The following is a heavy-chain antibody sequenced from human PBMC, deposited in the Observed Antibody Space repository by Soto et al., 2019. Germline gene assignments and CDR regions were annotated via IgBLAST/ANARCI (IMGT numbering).Heavy chain of an antibody. CDR1: GGXISSSSYY. V-gene: IGHV4-39*01. D-gene: IGHD3-9*01. CDR3: ARQLRGYDVLTGYFLGAAFDI. J-gene: IGHJ3*02. CDR2: IXYSGST. Sequence: QLQLQESGPGLVKPSETLSLTCTVSGGXISSSSYYWGXIRXXPXXXLXWIGSIXYSGSTYYNPSLKSRVTISVDTSKNQFSLNLSSVTAGDTAVFYCARQLRGYDVLTGYFLGAAFDIWGQGTMVTVSS.